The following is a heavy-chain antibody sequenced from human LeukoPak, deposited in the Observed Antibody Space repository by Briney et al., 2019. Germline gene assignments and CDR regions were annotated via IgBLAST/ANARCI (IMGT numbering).Heavy chain of an antibody. J-gene: IGHJ5*02. D-gene: IGHD3-10*01. Sequence: PSETLSLTCTVSGGSISSSSYYWGWIHQPPGKELEWIVSIYYSGSTYYNPSLKSRVTISVDTYKNQFSLKQSSVTAADTAVYYCARNWQYELLGFGESRNWFDPWGQGTLVTVSS. CDR1: GGSISSSSYY. CDR3: ARNWQYELLGFGESRNWFDP. CDR2: IYYSGST. V-gene: IGHV4-39*07.